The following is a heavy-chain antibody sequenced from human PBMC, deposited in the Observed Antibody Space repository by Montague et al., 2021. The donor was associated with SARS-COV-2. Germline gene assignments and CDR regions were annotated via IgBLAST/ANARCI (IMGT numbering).Heavy chain of an antibody. V-gene: IGHV4-34*01. CDR1: SGPLSAYY. CDR2: IHHNGHT. J-gene: IGHJ4*02. Sequence: SETLSLTCAVDSGPLSAYYWSWVRQPPGKGLEWIGEIHHNGHTNYNPSLMSRVTLSLDTSSNPFSLKLNSVTAADTAVYYCARGQDHTKGGDYWGQGILVIVSS. CDR3: ARGQDHTKGGDY. D-gene: IGHD3-16*01.